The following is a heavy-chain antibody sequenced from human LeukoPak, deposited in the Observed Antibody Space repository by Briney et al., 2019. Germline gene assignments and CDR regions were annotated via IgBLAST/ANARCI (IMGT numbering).Heavy chain of an antibody. CDR1: GYTFTSYD. D-gene: IGHD3-3*01. CDR3: ALPLTIFEQGENWFDP. J-gene: IGHJ5*02. Sequence: GASVKVSCKASGYTFTSYDINWVRQATGQGLEWMGWMNPNSGNTGYAQKFQGRVTMTRNTSISTAYMELSSLRSEDTAVYYCALPLTIFEQGENWFDPWGQGTLVTVSS. CDR2: MNPNSGNT. V-gene: IGHV1-8*01.